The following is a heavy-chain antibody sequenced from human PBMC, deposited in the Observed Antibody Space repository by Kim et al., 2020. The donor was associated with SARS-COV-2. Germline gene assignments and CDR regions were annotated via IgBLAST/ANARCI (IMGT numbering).Heavy chain of an antibody. V-gene: IGHV3-23*01. Sequence: YAASVKGRFTISRGNSKNTLYLQMNSLRAGDTAVYFCAKDGGGPPPWFDPWGQGTLVTVSS. J-gene: IGHJ5*02. CDR3: AKDGGGPPPWFDP. D-gene: IGHD2-21*01.